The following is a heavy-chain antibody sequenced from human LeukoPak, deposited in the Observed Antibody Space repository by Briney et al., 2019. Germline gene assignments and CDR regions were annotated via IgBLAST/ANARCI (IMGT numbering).Heavy chain of an antibody. V-gene: IGHV1-18*04. Sequence: WASVKVSCKASGYTFTSYGISWVRQAPGQGLEWMAWISAYNGNTNYAQKVQGRVTMTTDTSTSTAYMELRSLRSDDTAVYYCARVGPHYRSGKLEDYCGQGTLVTVSS. D-gene: IGHD3-10*01. CDR3: ARVGPHYRSGKLEDY. CDR2: ISAYNGNT. CDR1: GYTFTSYG. J-gene: IGHJ4*02.